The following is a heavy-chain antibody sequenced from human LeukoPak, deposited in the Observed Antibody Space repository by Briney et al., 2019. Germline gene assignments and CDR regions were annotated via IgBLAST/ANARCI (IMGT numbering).Heavy chain of an antibody. CDR3: ARSTYYYNSSGLYYFDY. D-gene: IGHD3-22*01. CDR2: IEQDGSEK. J-gene: IGHJ4*02. CDR1: GFTFSNYW. V-gene: IGHV3-7*01. Sequence: PGGSLRLSCAASGFTFSNYWMTWVRQAPGKGLEWVANIEQDGSEKYYVDSVKGRFTISRDNAKNSLYLQMNSLRAEDTAVYYCARSTYYYNSSGLYYFDYWGQGTLVTVSS.